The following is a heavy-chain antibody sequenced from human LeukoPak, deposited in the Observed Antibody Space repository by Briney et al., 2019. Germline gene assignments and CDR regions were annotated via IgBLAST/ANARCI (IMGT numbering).Heavy chain of an antibody. V-gene: IGHV3-74*01. Sequence: PGGSLRLSCAASGFSFSSSWMLWVRQTPGKGLVWLSRISPDGSSTSYADSVKGRFTVSRDIARNTLSLQMNGLRAEDSAVYYCARLQGITPQPMTEGFDIWGQGTMVTVSS. J-gene: IGHJ3*02. D-gene: IGHD3-16*01. CDR1: GFSFSSSW. CDR2: ISPDGSST. CDR3: ARLQGITPQPMTEGFDI.